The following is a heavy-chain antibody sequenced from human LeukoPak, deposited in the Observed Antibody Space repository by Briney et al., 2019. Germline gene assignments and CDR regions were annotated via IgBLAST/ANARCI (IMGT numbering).Heavy chain of an antibody. D-gene: IGHD4/OR15-4a*01. CDR3: AKDFGAGWPFWYFGL. V-gene: IGHV3-23*01. CDR1: GFTFSSFA. J-gene: IGHJ2*01. Sequence: GGSLRLSCAASGFTFSSFAMSWVRQAPGKGLEWVSAISGSGGSTYYADSVKGRFTISRDNSKNTLYLQMNSLRAEDTAVYYCAKDFGAGWPFWYFGLWGRGTLVTVSS. CDR2: ISGSGGST.